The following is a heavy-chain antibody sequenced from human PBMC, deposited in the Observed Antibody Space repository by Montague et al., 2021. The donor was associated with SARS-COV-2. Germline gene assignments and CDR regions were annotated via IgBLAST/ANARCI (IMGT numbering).Heavy chain of an antibody. CDR2: MSDIGST. V-gene: IGHV4-34*01. CDR1: GGSFNGHY. D-gene: IGHD2-15*01. J-gene: IGHJ3*02. CDR3: VRARECRGGSCYGPYDDAFDI. Sequence: SETLSLTCAVYGGSFNGHYWNWIRQPPGKGLGWIGEMSDIGSTTYNPNLESRITTSIDRPKNQFSLRLTSVTAADAAVYECVRARECRGGSCYGPYDDAFDIWGQGTMVTVSS.